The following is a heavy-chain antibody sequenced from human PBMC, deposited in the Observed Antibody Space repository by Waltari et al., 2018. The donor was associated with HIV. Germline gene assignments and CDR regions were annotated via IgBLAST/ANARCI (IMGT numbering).Heavy chain of an antibody. D-gene: IGHD3-22*01. CDR2: ISGYNGDT. Sequence: QVHLVQSGAELRKPGASVTVSCKASGYTFTNHGITGVRQAPGQGLEWMGWISGYNGDTKYAQKVRGRVTMTTDTSTSTAYLEMGSLRFDDTAVYYCARDHYYGSSGYYSDYWGQGTLVTVSS. J-gene: IGHJ4*02. CDR1: GYTFTNHG. V-gene: IGHV1-18*01. CDR3: ARDHYYGSSGYYSDY.